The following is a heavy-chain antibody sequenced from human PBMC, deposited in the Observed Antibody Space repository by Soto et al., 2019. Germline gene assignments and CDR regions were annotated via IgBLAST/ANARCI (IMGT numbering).Heavy chain of an antibody. CDR2: IKSKTDGGTT. D-gene: IGHD6-19*01. CDR3: TTDVAVAGPDAFDS. CDR1: GFTFSNAW. J-gene: IGHJ3*02. V-gene: IGHV3-15*07. Sequence: GGSLRLSCAASGFTFSNAWMNWVRQAPGKGLEWVGRIKSKTDGGTTDYAAPVKGRFTISRDDSKNTLYLQMNSLKTEDTAVYYCTTDVAVAGPDAFDSWGQGTMVTVSS.